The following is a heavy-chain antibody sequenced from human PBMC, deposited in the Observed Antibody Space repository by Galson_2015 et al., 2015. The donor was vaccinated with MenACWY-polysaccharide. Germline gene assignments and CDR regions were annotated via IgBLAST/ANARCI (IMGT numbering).Heavy chain of an antibody. J-gene: IGHJ6*02. D-gene: IGHD1-7*01. CDR1: GFSFSSHS. Sequence: SLRLPCAASGFSFSSHSMSWVRQTPGKGLEWVSAISGGGGSTYYTDSVTGRFTISRDNYKNTVYLEMNGLRVDVTAVYYCARDQTNSRRMDVWGQGTTVIVSS. CDR3: ARDQTNSRRMDV. V-gene: IGHV3-23*01. CDR2: ISGGGGST.